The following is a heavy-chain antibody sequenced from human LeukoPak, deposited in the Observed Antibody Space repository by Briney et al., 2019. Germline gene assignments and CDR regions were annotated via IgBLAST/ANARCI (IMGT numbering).Heavy chain of an antibody. V-gene: IGHV3-74*01. J-gene: IGHJ4*02. D-gene: IGHD3-10*01. CDR3: AKDSYYSLVRGVLSFDY. Sequence: GGSLRLSCAASGFTFSSYWMHWVRQAPGKGLVWVSRINSDGSSTSYADSVKGRFTISRDNSKNTVYLQMNSLRTEDTAVYFCAKDSYYSLVRGVLSFDYWGQGALVTVSS. CDR1: GFTFSSYW. CDR2: INSDGSST.